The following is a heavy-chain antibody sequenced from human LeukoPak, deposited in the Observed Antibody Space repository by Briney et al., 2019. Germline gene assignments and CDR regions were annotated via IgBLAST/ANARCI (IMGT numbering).Heavy chain of an antibody. Sequence: GGSLRLSCAASGFTFSNAWMSWVRQAPGKGLEWVGRLQSKADGGAADYAAPVKGRFTISRDDSKNTLYLQMNSLKTEDTAVYYCTIDQRQLLNVVRGITAFDYWGQGALVTVSS. CDR3: TIDQRQLLNVVRGITAFDY. CDR1: GFTFSNAW. D-gene: IGHD3-10*01. V-gene: IGHV3-15*01. CDR2: LQSKADGGAA. J-gene: IGHJ4*02.